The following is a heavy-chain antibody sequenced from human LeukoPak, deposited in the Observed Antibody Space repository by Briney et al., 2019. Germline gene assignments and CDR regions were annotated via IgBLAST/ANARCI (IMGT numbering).Heavy chain of an antibody. V-gene: IGHV3-48*02. CDR3: ARANGMDV. CDR2: ISSSSSTI. J-gene: IGHJ6*02. CDR1: GFTFSSYS. Sequence: GGSLRLSCTASGFTFSSYSMNWVRQAPGKGLEWVSYISSSSSTIYYVDSVKGRFTISRDNAKNSLYLQMSSLRDEDTAVYYCARANGMDVWGQGTTVTVSS.